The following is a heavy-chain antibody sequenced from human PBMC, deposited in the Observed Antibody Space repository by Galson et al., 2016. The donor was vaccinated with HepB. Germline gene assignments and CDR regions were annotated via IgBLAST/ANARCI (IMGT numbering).Heavy chain of an antibody. CDR1: GFIFSTHS. D-gene: IGHD5-12*01. Sequence: SLRLSCAGSGFIFSTHSMAWVRQAPGKGLEWVSLISSGSTYIYYADSVRGRFTISRDKAGNSLYLQMNTLRADDTAVYYCARASGGGYDWDYYYGMDVWGKGTTVTVSS. J-gene: IGHJ6*04. CDR2: ISSGSTYI. CDR3: ARASGGGYDWDYYYGMDV. V-gene: IGHV3-21*01.